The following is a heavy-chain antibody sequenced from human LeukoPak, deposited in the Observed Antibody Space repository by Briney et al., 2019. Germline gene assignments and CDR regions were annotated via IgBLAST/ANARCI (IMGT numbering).Heavy chain of an antibody. J-gene: IGHJ5*02. CDR2: INPGDGGT. CDR3: ARGVGHRFDP. CDR1: GYTFTGHY. Sequence: GSVKVSCKTSGYTFTGHYVHWVRQAPGQGLEWMAMINPGDGGTIFAHRFQARVTVSQDTSTSTVYMEMNDLKSDDTAMYYCARGVGHRFDPWGQGTLVTVSS. V-gene: IGHV1-46*01.